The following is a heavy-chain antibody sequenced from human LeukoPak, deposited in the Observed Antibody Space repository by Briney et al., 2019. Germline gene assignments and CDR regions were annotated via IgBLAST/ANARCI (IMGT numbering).Heavy chain of an antibody. CDR1: GYAFTSYY. CDR2: INPSAGST. J-gene: IGHJ4*02. D-gene: IGHD1-1*01. V-gene: IGHV1-46*01. Sequence: ASVKVSCTASGYAFTSYYMHWVRQAPGQGLEWMGIINPSAGSTNYAPKFQGRVTMTRDTSTSTVYMDLSSLRSEDTAVYFCARGVEYNWNDAAPVPGDYWGQGTLVTVSS. CDR3: ARGVEYNWNDAAPVPGDY.